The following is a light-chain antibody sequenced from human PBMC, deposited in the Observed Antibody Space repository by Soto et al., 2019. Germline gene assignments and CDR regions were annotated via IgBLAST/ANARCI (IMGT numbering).Light chain of an antibody. CDR3: QSYDSSLSAYVV. Sequence: QSVLTQPPSVSGAPGQRVTISCTGSSSNIGAGYDVSWYQQLPGTAPKLLIYGNSNRPSGVPDRFSGSKSGTSASLAITGLQAEDEADYYCQSYDSSLSAYVVFGGGTKLTVL. CDR2: GNS. J-gene: IGLJ2*01. V-gene: IGLV1-40*01. CDR1: SSNIGAGYD.